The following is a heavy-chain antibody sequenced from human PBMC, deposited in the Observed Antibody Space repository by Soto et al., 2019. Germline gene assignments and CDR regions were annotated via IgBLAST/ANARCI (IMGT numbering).Heavy chain of an antibody. D-gene: IGHD3-9*01. Sequence: QVQLVQSGAEVKKPGASVKVSCKASGYTFTSYAMHWVRQAPGQRRAWMGWINAGNGNTKYSQKFQGRVTITRTTPARKADLERRSLGSEAPAVNYCAGGGHILPGSPPGGYYSYMDVWGKGPTVNVSS. J-gene: IGHJ6*03. CDR2: INAGNGNT. CDR3: AGGGHILPGSPPGGYYSYMDV. CDR1: GYTFTSYA. V-gene: IGHV1-3*01.